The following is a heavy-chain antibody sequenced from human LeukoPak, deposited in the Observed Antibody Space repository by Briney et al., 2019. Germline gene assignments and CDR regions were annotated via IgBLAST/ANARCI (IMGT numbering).Heavy chain of an antibody. V-gene: IGHV1-69*05. CDR1: GGTFSSYA. CDR3: ARDRDALCSGGDCSSTSSLYYMDV. Sequence: GASVKVSCKASGGTFSSYAISWVRQAPGQGLEWMGGIIPIFGTANYAQKFQGRVTITTDESTSTAYMELSSLRSEDTAVYYCARDRDALCSGGDCSSTSSLYYMDVWGKGTTVTVSS. D-gene: IGHD2-2*01. CDR2: IIPIFGTA. J-gene: IGHJ6*03.